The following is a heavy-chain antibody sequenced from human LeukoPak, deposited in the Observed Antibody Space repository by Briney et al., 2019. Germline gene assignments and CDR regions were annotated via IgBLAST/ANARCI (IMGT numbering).Heavy chain of an antibody. CDR3: ARVDTAMVRYYWYFDL. J-gene: IGHJ2*01. CDR2: ISPADGKT. D-gene: IGHD5-18*01. CDR1: GYPFTSYG. V-gene: IGHV1-18*01. Sequence: ASVEVSCKTSGYPFTSYGLSWIRQAPGQGLEWIGWISPADGKTRFSQNFVGRVTLTTDTPTSTVNMELRSLRSDDTAVYYCARVDTAMVRYYWYFDLWGRGTLVTVSS.